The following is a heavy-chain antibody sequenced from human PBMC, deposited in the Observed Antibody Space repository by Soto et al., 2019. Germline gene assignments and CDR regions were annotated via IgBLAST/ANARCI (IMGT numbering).Heavy chain of an antibody. CDR1: GGSISNYY. J-gene: IGHJ4*02. CDR3: ARHRPGPYDY. CDR2: IYYSGST. Sequence: SETLSLTCSVSGGSISNYYWSWVRQSPGKGLEWIGYIYYSGSTNYNPSLKSRLTISVDTSKNQFSLMLRSVTDADTAVYYCARHRPGPYDYWGQGTLVT. V-gene: IGHV4-59*08. D-gene: IGHD2-8*02.